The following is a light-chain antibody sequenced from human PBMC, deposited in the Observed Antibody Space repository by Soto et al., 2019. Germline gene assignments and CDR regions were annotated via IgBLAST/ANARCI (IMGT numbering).Light chain of an antibody. Sequence: DIQMTESPSSLSGSVGGRVTITGRASQTISSWLAWYQQKPGKAPKLLIYKASTLKSGVPSRFSGSGSGTEFTLTISSLQPDDVATYYCQQYNSYFQTFGQGTKVDIK. CDR1: QTISSW. J-gene: IGKJ1*01. CDR3: QQYNSYFQT. CDR2: KAS. V-gene: IGKV1-5*03.